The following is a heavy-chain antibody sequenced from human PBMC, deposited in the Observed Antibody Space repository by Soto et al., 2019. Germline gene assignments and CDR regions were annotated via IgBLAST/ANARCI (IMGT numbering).Heavy chain of an antibody. CDR3: ARDRRGYGSGSYQPYYYGMDV. V-gene: IGHV3-13*01. D-gene: IGHD3-10*01. Sequence: PGGSLRLSCAASGFTFSSYDMHWVRQATGKGLEWVSAIGTAGDTYCPGSVKGRFTISRENAKNSLYLQMNSLRAGDTAVYYCARDRRGYGSGSYQPYYYGMDVWGQGTTVTVSS. CDR2: IGTAGDT. CDR1: GFTFSSYD. J-gene: IGHJ6*02.